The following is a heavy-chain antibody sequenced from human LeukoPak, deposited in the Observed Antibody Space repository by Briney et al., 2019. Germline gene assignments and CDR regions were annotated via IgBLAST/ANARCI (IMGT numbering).Heavy chain of an antibody. CDR3: ARDFLIFGVVIGEVDAFDI. D-gene: IGHD3-3*01. Sequence: PSETLSLTCTVSGGSISSSSYYWGWIRQPPGKGLEWIGSIYYSGSTYYNPSLKSRVTISVDTSKNQFSLKLSSVTAADTAVYYCARDFLIFGVVIGEVDAFDIWGQGTMVTVSS. J-gene: IGHJ3*02. CDR2: IYYSGST. V-gene: IGHV4-39*02. CDR1: GGSISSSSYY.